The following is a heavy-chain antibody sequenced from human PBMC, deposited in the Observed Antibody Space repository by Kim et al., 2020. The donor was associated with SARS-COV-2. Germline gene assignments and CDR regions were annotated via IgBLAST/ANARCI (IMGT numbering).Heavy chain of an antibody. V-gene: IGHV3-21*01. CDR3: ARWYYDILTGPRGDYYYGMDV. J-gene: IGHJ6*02. D-gene: IGHD3-9*01. CDR2: ISSSSSYI. CDR1: GFTFSSYS. Sequence: GGSLRLSCAASGFTFSSYSMNWVRQAPGKGLEWVSSISSSSSYIYYADSVKGRFTISRDNAKNSLYLQMNSLRAEDTAVYYCARWYYDILTGPRGDYYYGMDVWGQGTTVTVSS.